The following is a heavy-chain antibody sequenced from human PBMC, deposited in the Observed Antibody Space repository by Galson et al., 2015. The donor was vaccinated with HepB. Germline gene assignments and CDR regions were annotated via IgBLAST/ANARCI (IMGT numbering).Heavy chain of an antibody. Sequence: SLRLSCAASGFTFSDYGMHWVRQAPGKGLEWVARISHDGTIEKYADSVKGRFTISRDNSKNTLDLHMNSLRTEDTAVYYCARTGDFDYWGQGTLVTVSS. CDR3: ARTGDFDY. CDR1: GFTFSDYG. V-gene: IGHV3-30*03. CDR2: ISHDGTIE. D-gene: IGHD7-27*01. J-gene: IGHJ4*02.